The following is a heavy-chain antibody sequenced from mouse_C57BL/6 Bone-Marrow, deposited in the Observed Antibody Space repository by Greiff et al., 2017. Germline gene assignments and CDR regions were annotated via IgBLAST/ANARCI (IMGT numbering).Heavy chain of an antibody. CDR3: VRPSYYYGSSYDYYAMDY. D-gene: IGHD1-1*01. V-gene: IGHV10-1*01. CDR2: IRSKSNNYAT. J-gene: IGHJ4*01. Sequence: EVHLVESGGGLVQPKGSLKLSCAASGFSFNTYAMNWVRQAPGKGLEWVARIRSKSNNYATYYADSVKDRFTISRDDSESMLYLQMNNLKTEDTAMYYCVRPSYYYGSSYDYYAMDYWGQGTSVTVSS. CDR1: GFSFNTYA.